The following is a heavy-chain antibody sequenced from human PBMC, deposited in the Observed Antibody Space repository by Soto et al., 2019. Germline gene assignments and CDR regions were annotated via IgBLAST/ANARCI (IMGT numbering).Heavy chain of an antibody. Sequence: GSLRLSCAASVFTFNTYSMSWVRQAPGKGLEWVSHIIGSGCTSYYADFVRGRFTIARDNSNNTLYLEMNSLRAEDTAVYYCTRDRSYVMDVWGQGTTVTVSS. J-gene: IGHJ6*02. CDR2: IIGSGCTS. CDR3: TRDRSYVMDV. CDR1: VFTFNTYS. V-gene: IGHV3-23*01.